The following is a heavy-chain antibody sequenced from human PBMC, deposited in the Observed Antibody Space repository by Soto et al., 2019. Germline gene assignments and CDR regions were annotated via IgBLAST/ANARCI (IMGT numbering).Heavy chain of an antibody. J-gene: IGHJ6*02. CDR1: GGSFSGYY. Sequence: PSETLSLTCAVYGGSFSGYYWSWIRQPPGKGLEWIGEINHSGSTNYNPSLKSRVTISVDTSKNQFSLKLSSVTAADTAVYYCARGEYSSSWYSYGMDVWGQGTTVTVSS. D-gene: IGHD6-13*01. CDR2: INHSGST. CDR3: ARGEYSSSWYSYGMDV. V-gene: IGHV4-34*01.